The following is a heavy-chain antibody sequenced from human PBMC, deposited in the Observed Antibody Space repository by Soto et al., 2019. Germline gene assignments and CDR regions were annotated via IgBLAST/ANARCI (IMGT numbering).Heavy chain of an antibody. Sequence: QLQLQESGPGLVKPSETLSLTCTVSGGSISSSSYYWGWIRQPPGKGLEWIGSIYYSGSTYYNPSLKSRVTISVDTSKNQFSLKLSSVTAADTAVYYCARRGAALTPFDPWGQGTLVTVSS. CDR2: IYYSGST. CDR3: ARRGAALTPFDP. J-gene: IGHJ5*02. CDR1: GGSISSSSYY. V-gene: IGHV4-39*01. D-gene: IGHD1-26*01.